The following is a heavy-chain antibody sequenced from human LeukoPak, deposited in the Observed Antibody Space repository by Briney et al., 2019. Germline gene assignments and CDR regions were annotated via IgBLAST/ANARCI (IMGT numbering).Heavy chain of an antibody. D-gene: IGHD2-2*01. CDR1: GFTFSSYA. CDR3: AKEVVVVPAACFDY. CDR2: ISYDGSNK. J-gene: IGHJ4*02. V-gene: IGHV3-30*04. Sequence: GRSLRLSCAASGFTFSSYAMHWVRQAPGKGLEWVAVISYDGSNKYYADSVKGRFTISRDNSKNTLYLQMNSLRAEDTAVYYCAKEVVVVPAACFDYWGQGTLVTVSS.